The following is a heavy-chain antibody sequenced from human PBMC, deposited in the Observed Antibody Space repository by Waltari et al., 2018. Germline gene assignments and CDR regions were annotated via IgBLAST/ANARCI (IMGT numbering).Heavy chain of an antibody. CDR1: GGSISNSNYY. V-gene: IGHV4-39*07. D-gene: IGHD2-15*01. J-gene: IGHJ6*02. CDR2: IYYSGTT. CDR3: ARATVVVVVAATYYYYGMDV. Sequence: QLQLQESGPGLVRPSETLSLTCIVFGGSISNSNYYWGWIRQPPGKGREWVGSIYYSGTTSYNPSLKSRVTISVDTSKNQFSLKLSSVTAADTAVYYCARATVVVVVAATYYYYGMDVWGQGTTVTVSS.